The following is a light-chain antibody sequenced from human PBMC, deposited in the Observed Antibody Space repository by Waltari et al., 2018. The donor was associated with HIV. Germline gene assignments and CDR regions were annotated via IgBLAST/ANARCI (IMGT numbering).Light chain of an antibody. CDR2: KNN. J-gene: IGLJ2*01. CDR3: AAWDDNLVGHVV. V-gene: IGLV1-47*01. Sequence: QSVLTQPPSASGTAGQRVTISCSGSRSNIGSTFVFWYQQFPGSAPKLLIYKNNQRFSGVPGRFSGFKSGTSASLAISGLRSEDEAAYYCAAWDDNLVGHVVFGGGTNLTV. CDR1: RSNIGSTF.